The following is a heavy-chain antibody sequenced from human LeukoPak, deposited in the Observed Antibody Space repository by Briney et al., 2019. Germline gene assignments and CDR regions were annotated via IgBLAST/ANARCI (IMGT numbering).Heavy chain of an antibody. D-gene: IGHD3-22*01. CDR3: SRLTHSYYSDTSGYYPYYYMDV. CDR2: ISYSGNT. V-gene: IGHV4-39*02. J-gene: IGHJ6*03. CDR1: AVSISSSDYY. Sequence: SQTLSLTCTVSAVSISSSDYYWGGIRQSPGKGLEGIGRISYSGNTYYNPSLKSRVTISVDTSKNHFSLSLSSVTAADPAVYYCSRLTHSYYSDTSGYYPYYYMDVWGEGTTVAVSS.